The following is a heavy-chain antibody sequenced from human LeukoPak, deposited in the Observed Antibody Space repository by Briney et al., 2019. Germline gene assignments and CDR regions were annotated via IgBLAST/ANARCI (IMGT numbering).Heavy chain of an antibody. CDR3: ARDSSGWYGRGSYYYYYMDV. CDR1: GGSISSGSYY. J-gene: IGHJ6*03. Sequence: SETLSLTCTVSGGSISSGSYYWSWIRQPAGKGLEWVGRIYTSGITNYNPSLKSRVTISVDTSKNQFSLKLSSVTAADTAVYYCARDSSGWYGRGSYYYYYMDVWGKGTTVTISS. D-gene: IGHD6-19*01. V-gene: IGHV4-61*02. CDR2: IYTSGIT.